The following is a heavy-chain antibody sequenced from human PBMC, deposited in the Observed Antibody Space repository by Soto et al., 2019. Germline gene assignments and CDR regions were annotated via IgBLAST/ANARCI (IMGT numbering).Heavy chain of an antibody. J-gene: IGHJ4*02. Sequence: QVQLQQWGAGLLKPSETLSLTCAVYGGSFSGYYWSWIRQPPGKGLEWIGEINHSGSTNYNPSLKSRVTISVDTSKSQFSLKLSSVTAADTAVYYCARGRYSSSWYSKGLDYWGQGTLVTVSS. D-gene: IGHD6-13*01. CDR1: GGSFSGYY. CDR2: INHSGST. V-gene: IGHV4-34*01. CDR3: ARGRYSSSWYSKGLDY.